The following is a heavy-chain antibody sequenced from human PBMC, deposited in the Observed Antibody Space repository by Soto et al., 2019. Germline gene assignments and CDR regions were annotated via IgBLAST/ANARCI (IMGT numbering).Heavy chain of an antibody. V-gene: IGHV5-51*01. CDR1: GYSFTSYW. J-gene: IGHJ4*02. D-gene: IGHD3-22*01. Sequence: GESLKISCKGSGYSFTSYWIGWVRQMPGKGLEWMGIIYPGDSDTRYSPSFQGQVTISADKSISTAYLQWSSLKASDTAMYYCARGTYYYDSSGYYSPDLLFDYWGQGTLVTVSS. CDR2: IYPGDSDT. CDR3: ARGTYYYDSSGYYSPDLLFDY.